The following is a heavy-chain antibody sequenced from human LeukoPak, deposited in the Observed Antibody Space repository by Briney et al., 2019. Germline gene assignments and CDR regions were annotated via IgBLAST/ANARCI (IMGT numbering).Heavy chain of an antibody. Sequence: ASVKVSCKASGYTFTSYGISWVRQAPGQGLEWMGWISAYNGNTNYAQKLQGRVTVTTDTSTSTAYMELRSLRSDDTAVYYCARDRGYYDSSGYYYDAFDIWGQGTMVTVSS. CDR1: GYTFTSYG. CDR2: ISAYNGNT. CDR3: ARDRGYYDSSGYYYDAFDI. J-gene: IGHJ3*02. D-gene: IGHD3-22*01. V-gene: IGHV1-18*01.